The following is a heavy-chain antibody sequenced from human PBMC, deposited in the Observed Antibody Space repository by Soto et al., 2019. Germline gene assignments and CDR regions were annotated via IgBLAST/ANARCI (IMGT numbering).Heavy chain of an antibody. CDR2: ISANNGNT. D-gene: IGHD2-15*01. CDR1: GYTFTSYG. V-gene: IGHV1-18*01. CDR3: ARAYSPGLFDP. Sequence: ASVKLSCKASGYTFTSYGISWVRQAPGQGLEWMGWISANNGNTKYAQNFQGRVTMTTDTSTSTAYMELRSLRSDDTAVYYCARAYSPGLFDPWGQGTLVTVPQ. J-gene: IGHJ5*02.